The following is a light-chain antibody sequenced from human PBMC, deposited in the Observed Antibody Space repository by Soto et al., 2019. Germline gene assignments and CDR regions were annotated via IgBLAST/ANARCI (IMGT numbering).Light chain of an antibody. Sequence: SYELTQPPSVSVSPGQTARITCSGDALPNQYAYWYQQKPGQAPVLVIYKDSERPSGIPERISGSSSGTTVTLTISGVQAEDEADYYCQSADSSDTYVVFGGGTQLTVL. V-gene: IGLV3-25*03. CDR1: ALPNQY. CDR2: KDS. CDR3: QSADSSDTYVV. J-gene: IGLJ2*01.